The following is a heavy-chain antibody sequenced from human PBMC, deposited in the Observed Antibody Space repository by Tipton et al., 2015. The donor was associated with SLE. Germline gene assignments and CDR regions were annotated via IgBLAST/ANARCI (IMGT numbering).Heavy chain of an antibody. CDR2: ISHSGST. V-gene: IGHV4-34*01. Sequence: GLVKPSETLSLTCAVYGRSFSGYYWSWIRQPPGKGLEWIGEISHSGSTNYNPSLKSRVTISVDTSKNQFSLKLRSVTAADTAVYYCAREGRGSSGFDYWGQGTLVTVSS. CDR3: AREGRGSSGFDY. J-gene: IGHJ4*02. D-gene: IGHD6-6*01. CDR1: GRSFSGYY.